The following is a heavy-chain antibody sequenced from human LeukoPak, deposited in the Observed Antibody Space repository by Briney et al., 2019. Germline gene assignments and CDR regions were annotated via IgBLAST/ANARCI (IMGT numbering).Heavy chain of an antibody. CDR3: TRGYFDSSGHNSYAP. CDR1: GASLNNYH. CDR2: IYLSGLSTSGST. J-gene: IGHJ5*02. V-gene: IGHV4-4*07. D-gene: IGHD3-22*01. Sequence: SETLSLTCTVAGASLNNYHWTWIRQPAGKGLEWIGRIYLSGLSTSGSTNYNPSLLSRVTMSLDTSKKQFFLNLTSVTAADTAVYYCTRGYFDSSGHNSYAPWGQGTLVTVSS.